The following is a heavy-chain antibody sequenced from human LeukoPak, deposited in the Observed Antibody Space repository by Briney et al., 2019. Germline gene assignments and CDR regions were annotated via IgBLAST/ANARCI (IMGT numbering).Heavy chain of an antibody. CDR3: TKDPPTRY. V-gene: IGHV3-49*03. CDR1: GFTFGDYT. Sequence: PGRSLRLSCKASGFTFGDYTITWIRQAPGKGLEWVGFIRKKADGGTPEYAASVKGRFIISRDDSKSIAYLQMNSLKTDDTAVYYCTKDPPTRYWGQGTLVSVSS. J-gene: IGHJ4*02. D-gene: IGHD1-26*01. CDR2: IRKKADGGTP.